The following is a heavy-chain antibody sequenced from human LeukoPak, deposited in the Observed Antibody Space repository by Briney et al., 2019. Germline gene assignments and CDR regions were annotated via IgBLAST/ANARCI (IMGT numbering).Heavy chain of an antibody. CDR1: GGSFSGYY. J-gene: IGHJ4*02. V-gene: IGHV4-34*01. D-gene: IGHD3-3*01. Sequence: SETLSLTCAVYGGSFSGYYWSWIRQPPGKGLEWIGEINHSGSTNYNPSLKSRATISVDTSKYQFSLKLSSVTAADTAVYYCARGRGVYDFWSGYYIYYFDYWGQGTLVTVSS. CDR2: INHSGST. CDR3: ARGRGVYDFWSGYYIYYFDY.